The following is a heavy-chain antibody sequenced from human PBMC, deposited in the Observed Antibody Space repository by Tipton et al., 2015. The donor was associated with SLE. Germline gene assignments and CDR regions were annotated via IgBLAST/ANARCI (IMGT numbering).Heavy chain of an antibody. CDR2: ISAYNGNT. CDR1: GYTFTSYG. D-gene: IGHD2-15*01. V-gene: IGHV1-18*01. J-gene: IGHJ3*02. CDR3: ARDDSRVVVAATYAFDI. Sequence: QLVQSGPEVKKPGASVKVSCKASGYTFTSYGISWVRQAPGQGLEWMGWISAYNGNTNYAQKLQGRVTMTTDTSTNTAYMELRSLRSDDTAVYYCARDDSRVVVAATYAFDIWGQGTMVTVSS.